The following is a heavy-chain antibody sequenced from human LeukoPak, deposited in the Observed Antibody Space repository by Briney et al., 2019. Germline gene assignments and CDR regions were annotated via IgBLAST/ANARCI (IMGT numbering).Heavy chain of an antibody. CDR2: IYTSGST. J-gene: IGHJ3*02. Sequence: SETLSLTCTVSGGSISSGSYYWSWIRQPAGKGLEWLGRIYTSGSTNYNPSLKSRVTISVDTSKNQFSLKLSSVTAADTAVYYCARVLWGYCSSTSCSGSPNAFDIWGQGTMVTVSS. D-gene: IGHD2-2*01. CDR1: GGSISSGSYY. CDR3: ARVLWGYCSSTSCSGSPNAFDI. V-gene: IGHV4-61*02.